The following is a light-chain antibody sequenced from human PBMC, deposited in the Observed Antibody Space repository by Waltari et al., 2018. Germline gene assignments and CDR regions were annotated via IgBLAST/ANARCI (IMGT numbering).Light chain of an antibody. Sequence: QSALTQPRSVSGSLGQTVTISCTGTSSDVGGFNYVSWYQHHPDKAPRLIIYDVNKRPSGVPVRLSGSKSGYTASLTVSGLQAEDEADYDCCSYAGTYIHYVFGTGTKVTVL. CDR2: DVN. CDR1: SSDVGGFNY. CDR3: CSYAGTYIHYV. J-gene: IGLJ1*01. V-gene: IGLV2-11*01.